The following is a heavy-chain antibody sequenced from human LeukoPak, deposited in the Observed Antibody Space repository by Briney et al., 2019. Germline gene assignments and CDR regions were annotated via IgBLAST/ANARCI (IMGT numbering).Heavy chain of an antibody. D-gene: IGHD3-22*01. V-gene: IGHV4-4*07. CDR1: GGSISGYY. Sequence: SETLSLTCTVSGGSISGYYWSWIRQPAGKGLEWIGRIYTSGSTKYNPSLQSRVTMSVDTSKNQVSLKLSAVTAADTAVYYCARGPLDGTGYYYPYWGQGTLVTVSS. CDR2: IYTSGST. J-gene: IGHJ4*02. CDR3: ARGPLDGTGYYYPY.